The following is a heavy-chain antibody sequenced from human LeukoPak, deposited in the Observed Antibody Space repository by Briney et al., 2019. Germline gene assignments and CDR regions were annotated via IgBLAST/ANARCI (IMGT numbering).Heavy chain of an antibody. Sequence: GGSLRLSCAASGFTVSSNYMSWVRQAPGKGLEWVSVIYSGGSTYYADSVKGRFTISRDNSKNTLYLQMNSLRAEDTAVYYCARDTRRTSGFYWGQGTPVTVSS. J-gene: IGHJ4*02. CDR3: ARDTRRTSGFY. CDR2: IYSGGST. V-gene: IGHV3-53*01. CDR1: GFTVSSNY. D-gene: IGHD3-9*01.